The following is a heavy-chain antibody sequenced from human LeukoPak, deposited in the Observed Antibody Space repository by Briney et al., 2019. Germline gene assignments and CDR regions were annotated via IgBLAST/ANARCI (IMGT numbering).Heavy chain of an antibody. CDR1: GGSISSSSYY. CDR3: ARDPLLYNWGFDY. Sequence: SETLSLTCTVSGGSISSSSYYWGWIRQPPGKGLEWIGSIYYSGSTYYNPSLKSRVTISVDTSKNQFSLKLSSVTAADTAVYYCARDPLLYNWGFDYWGQGTPVTVSS. J-gene: IGHJ4*02. D-gene: IGHD7-27*01. CDR2: IYYSGST. V-gene: IGHV4-39*07.